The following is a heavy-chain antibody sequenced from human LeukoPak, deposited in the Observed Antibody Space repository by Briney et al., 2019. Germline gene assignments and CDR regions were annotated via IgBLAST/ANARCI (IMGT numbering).Heavy chain of an antibody. CDR3: ARGGFSSSWYISRDY. J-gene: IGHJ4*02. CDR1: AFTFRSYW. CDR2: IKEDGSEK. Sequence: PGGSLRLSCAASAFTFRSYWMTWVRQAPGKGLEWVANIKEDGSEKYYVDSVKGRFTISRDNAKNSLYLQMNSLRVKDTVVYYCARGGFSSSWYISRDYWGQGTLVTVSS. D-gene: IGHD6-13*01. V-gene: IGHV3-7*01.